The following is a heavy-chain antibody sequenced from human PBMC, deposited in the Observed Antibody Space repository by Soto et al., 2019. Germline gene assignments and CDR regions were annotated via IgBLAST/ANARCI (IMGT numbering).Heavy chain of an antibody. D-gene: IGHD1-26*01. CDR2: INPNSGDT. Sequence: GASVKVSCKASGYTFTGYYVHWVRQAPGQGLEWMGWINPNSGDTYLAQRFQGRVTMSRDTSIGTAYMELRGLTSDDTAEYYCAKGGAIVAAGTRVYLYNAMDVWGQGTTVTSP. J-gene: IGHJ6*02. CDR1: GYTFTGYY. V-gene: IGHV1-2*02. CDR3: AKGGAIVAAGTRVYLYNAMDV.